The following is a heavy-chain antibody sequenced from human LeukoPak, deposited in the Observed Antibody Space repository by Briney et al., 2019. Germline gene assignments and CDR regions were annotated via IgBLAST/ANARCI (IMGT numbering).Heavy chain of an antibody. V-gene: IGHV3-7*01. CDR2: INQDGSEE. CDR1: EFTFSSYW. D-gene: IGHD6-13*01. Sequence: PRGSLRLSCVASEFTFSSYWMTWVRQAPGKGLEWVANINQDGSEEYYVDSVKGRFTISRDNAKNPLFLQMNSLRAEDTAVYYCARRTIAAAGVDYWGQGTLVTVSS. J-gene: IGHJ4*02. CDR3: ARRTIAAAGVDY.